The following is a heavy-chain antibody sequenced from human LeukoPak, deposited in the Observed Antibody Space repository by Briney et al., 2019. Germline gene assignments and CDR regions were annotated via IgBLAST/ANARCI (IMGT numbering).Heavy chain of an antibody. J-gene: IGHJ4*02. CDR1: GFTVSSNY. D-gene: IGHD2-2*02. CDR3: ARDHCSSTSCYRVLGY. CDR2: IYSGGST. Sequence: GGSLRLSCAASGFTVSSNYMSWVRQAPGKGLEWVSVIYSGGSTYYADSVKGRFTISRDNSKNTLYLQMNSLRAEDTAVYYCARDHCSSTSCYRVLGYWGQGTLVTVSS. V-gene: IGHV3-66*01.